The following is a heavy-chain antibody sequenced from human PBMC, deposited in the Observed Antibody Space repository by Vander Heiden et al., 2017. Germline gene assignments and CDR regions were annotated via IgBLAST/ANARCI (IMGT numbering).Heavy chain of an antibody. CDR1: GYSFTSSW. V-gene: IGHV5-51*01. J-gene: IGHJ4*02. CDR3: ARHGTFGGVIDYFDY. D-gene: IGHD3-16*02. CDR2: IYPGDSDT. Sequence: EVQLVQSGAEVKKPGESLKFSGKGSGYSFTSSWIGWVRQMPGKGLEWMGIIYPGDSDTRYSPSFQGQVTISADKSISTAYLQWSSLKASDTAMYYCARHGTFGGVIDYFDYWGQGTLVTVSS.